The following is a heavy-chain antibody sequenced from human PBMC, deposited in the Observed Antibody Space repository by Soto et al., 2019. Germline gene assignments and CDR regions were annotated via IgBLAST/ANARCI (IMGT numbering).Heavy chain of an antibody. V-gene: IGHV3-30-3*01. CDR2: ISYDGSNK. J-gene: IGHJ4*02. CDR1: GFPFSGAV. Sequence: GESLKISCAASGFPFSGAVMHWVRQAPGKGLEWVAVISYDGSNKYYADSVKGRFTISRDNSKNTLYLQMNSLRAEDTAVYYCARDKRDLRFLEWSYYFDYWGQGTLVTVSS. D-gene: IGHD3-3*01. CDR3: ARDKRDLRFLEWSYYFDY.